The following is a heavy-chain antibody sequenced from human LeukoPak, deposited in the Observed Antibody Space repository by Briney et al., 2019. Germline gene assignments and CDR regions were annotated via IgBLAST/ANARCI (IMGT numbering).Heavy chain of an antibody. CDR3: ARGGYDILTGYRPYFFDY. V-gene: IGHV3-21*01. CDR1: GFTFSSYW. D-gene: IGHD3-9*01. CDR2: TSSSSSYK. Sequence: GGSLRLSCAASGFTFSSYWMHWIRQAPGKGLVWVSSTSSSSSYKYYADSVKGRFTVSRDNAKNSLYLQMNSLRAEDTAMYYCARGGYDILTGYRPYFFDYWGQGTLVTVSS. J-gene: IGHJ4*02.